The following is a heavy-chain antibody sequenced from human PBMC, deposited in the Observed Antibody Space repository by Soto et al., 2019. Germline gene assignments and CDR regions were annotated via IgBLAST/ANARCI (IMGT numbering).Heavy chain of an antibody. J-gene: IGHJ4*02. CDR1: GFSLNDYG. D-gene: IGHD3-22*01. Sequence: QVQLVESGGGVVQPGRSLRLSCAASGFSLNDYGMHWVRQPPGKGLEWVADISYDGRNKYYTDSVRGRFTISRDISKGTLYLQMNSLRPEDTAVYDCAKSNRGAYDTPDFWGQGTPVTVSP. V-gene: IGHV3-30*18. CDR3: AKSNRGAYDTPDF. CDR2: ISYDGRNK.